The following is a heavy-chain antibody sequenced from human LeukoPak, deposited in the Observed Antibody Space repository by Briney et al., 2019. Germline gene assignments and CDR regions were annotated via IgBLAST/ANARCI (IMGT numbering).Heavy chain of an antibody. Sequence: SETLSLTCTVSGGSISSSSYYWGWIRQPPGKGLEWIGSIYYSGSTYYNPSLKSRVTISVDTSKNQFSLKLSSVTAADTAVYYCAREVAATPEVDAFDIWGQGTMVTVSS. J-gene: IGHJ3*02. CDR3: AREVAATPEVDAFDI. CDR2: IYYSGST. CDR1: GGSISSSSYY. V-gene: IGHV4-39*07. D-gene: IGHD2-15*01.